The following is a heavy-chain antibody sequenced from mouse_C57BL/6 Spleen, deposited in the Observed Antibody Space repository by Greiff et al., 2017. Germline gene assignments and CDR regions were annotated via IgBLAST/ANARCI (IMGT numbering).Heavy chain of an antibody. CDR2: FYPRSGNT. V-gene: IGHV1-81*01. CDR1: GYTFTSYG. D-gene: IGHD1-1*01. Sequence: QVQLQQSGAELARPGASVKLSCKASGYTFTSYGISWVKQRTGQGLEWIGEFYPRSGNTYYNEKFKGKATLTADKSSSTAYMVLRSMISEESAVYFCAGSITTVVARAGTFAYWGQGTLVTVSA. CDR3: AGSITTVVARAGTFAY. J-gene: IGHJ3*01.